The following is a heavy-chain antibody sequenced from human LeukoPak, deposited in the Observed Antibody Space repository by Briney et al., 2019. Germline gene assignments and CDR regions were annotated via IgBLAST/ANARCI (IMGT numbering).Heavy chain of an antibody. CDR1: GFTFSTYA. V-gene: IGHV3-33*01. D-gene: IGHD4-17*01. Sequence: TGGSLRLSCAASGFTFSTYAMHWVRQAPGEGLEWVAVIWSDSTNKYYADSVRGRFTISRDNSKNTLYLQMSSLRAEDTAMYYCASDRLTTVTTFHFDYWGQGTLVTVSS. CDR3: ASDRLTTVTTFHFDY. CDR2: IWSDSTNK. J-gene: IGHJ4*02.